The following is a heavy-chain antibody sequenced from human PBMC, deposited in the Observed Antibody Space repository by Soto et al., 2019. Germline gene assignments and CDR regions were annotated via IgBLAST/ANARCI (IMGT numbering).Heavy chain of an antibody. Sequence: QXXLVQSGAELKKPGSSVNVSCAASGGTFKTYTINWVRQAXGQGLEWIGQIIPMYDSANYAQRFQGRVTISADKSTNIAYMELSGLRSEDTALYYCATWRTYSGSYCFDYWGQGTLVSVSS. D-gene: IGHD1-26*01. CDR3: ATWRTYSGSYCFDY. CDR2: IIPMYDSA. CDR1: GGTFKTYT. V-gene: IGHV1-69*06. J-gene: IGHJ4*02.